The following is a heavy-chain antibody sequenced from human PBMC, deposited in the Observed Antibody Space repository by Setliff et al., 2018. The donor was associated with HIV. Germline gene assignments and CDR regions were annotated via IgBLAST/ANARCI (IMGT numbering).Heavy chain of an antibody. J-gene: IGHJ4*02. CDR1: GGSFSDYH. CDR3: ARLTTTYYYDSSAYYHPV. D-gene: IGHD3-22*01. Sequence: SETLSLTCGVSGGSFSDYHWTWIRQSPGKGLEWIGEIYHSGSTNYNPSLKSRVTISVDTSKNQFSLKLSSVTAADTAVYYCARLTTTYYYDSSAYYHPVWGQGTLVTVS. V-gene: IGHV4-34*01. CDR2: IYHSGST.